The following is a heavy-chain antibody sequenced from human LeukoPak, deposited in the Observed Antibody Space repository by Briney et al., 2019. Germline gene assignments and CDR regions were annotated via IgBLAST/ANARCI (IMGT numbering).Heavy chain of an antibody. CDR1: GYSFTSYW. D-gene: IGHD1-14*01. CDR3: ARRISVYYFDY. Sequence: GESLKISCKGSGYSFTSYWIGWVRQMPGKGLEWMGINYPGDSDTRYSPSYQGQVTISADKSISTAYLQWSSLKASDTAMYYCARRISVYYFDYRGQGTLVTVSS. V-gene: IGHV5-51*01. CDR2: NYPGDSDT. J-gene: IGHJ4*02.